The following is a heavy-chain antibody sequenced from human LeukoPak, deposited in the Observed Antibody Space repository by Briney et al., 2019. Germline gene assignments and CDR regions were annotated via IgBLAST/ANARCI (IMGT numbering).Heavy chain of an antibody. Sequence: GGSLRLSCAASGFTFSSYAMHWVRQAPGKGLEWVAVISYDGSNKYYADSVKGRFTISRDNSKDTLYLQMNSLRAEDTAVYYCASGYDSSGYYDTGVDYWGQGTLVTVSS. CDR3: ASGYDSSGYYDTGVDY. CDR1: GFTFSSYA. CDR2: ISYDGSNK. J-gene: IGHJ4*02. V-gene: IGHV3-30-3*01. D-gene: IGHD3-22*01.